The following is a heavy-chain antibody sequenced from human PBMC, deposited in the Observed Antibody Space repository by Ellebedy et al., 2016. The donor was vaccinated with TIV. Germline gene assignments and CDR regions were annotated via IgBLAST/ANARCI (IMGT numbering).Heavy chain of an antibody. Sequence: PGGSLRLSCAASGFTFSSFAMVWVRQTPGKGLVGVSGLYGSGGGIFYSDPVKGRFTISRDNSKNTLYLQMNSLRDEDTAVYYCARPHQHYGDYGYDAFDIWGQGTMVTVSS. V-gene: IGHV3-23*01. J-gene: IGHJ3*02. CDR2: LYGSGGGI. CDR1: GFTFSSFA. D-gene: IGHD4-17*01. CDR3: ARPHQHYGDYGYDAFDI.